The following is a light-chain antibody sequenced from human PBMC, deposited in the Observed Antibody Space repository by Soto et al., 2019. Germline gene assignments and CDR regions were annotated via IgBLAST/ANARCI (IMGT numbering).Light chain of an antibody. CDR3: QQYDNLPYT. V-gene: IGKV1-33*01. Sequence: DIQMTQSPSSLSASIGDRVTITCQANQDIGNSLNWYQQKPGKASSLLIYDASNLETGVPSTFSGSGSGTDFTFTITSLQPEDIATYYCQQYDNLPYTFGQGTKLEIK. CDR2: DAS. CDR1: QDIGNS. J-gene: IGKJ2*01.